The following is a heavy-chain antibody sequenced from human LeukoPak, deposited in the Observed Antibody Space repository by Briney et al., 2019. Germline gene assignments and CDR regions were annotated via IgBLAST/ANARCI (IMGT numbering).Heavy chain of an antibody. Sequence: PSETLSLTCTVSGGSISFYYWGWIRQPPGKGLEWIGNIHYSGSTNYNPSLKSRVTISVDTSKNQFSLKLRSVTAADTAVYHCARHGTYGSGYYHYNGMDVWGQGTTVTVSS. CDR1: GGSISFYY. CDR3: ARHGTYGSGYYHYNGMDV. V-gene: IGHV4-59*08. CDR2: IHYSGST. D-gene: IGHD3-10*01. J-gene: IGHJ6*02.